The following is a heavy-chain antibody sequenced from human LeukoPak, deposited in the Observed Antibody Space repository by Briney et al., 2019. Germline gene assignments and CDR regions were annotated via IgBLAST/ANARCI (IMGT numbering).Heavy chain of an antibody. J-gene: IGHJ1*01. CDR1: GGSISSGGYY. D-gene: IGHD6-13*01. CDR2: IYHSGST. Sequence: MPSETLSLTCTVSGGSISSGGYYWSWIRQPPGKGLEWIGYIYHSGSTYYNPSLKSRVTISVDRSKNQFSLKLSSVTAADTAVYYRARVAAGIGFFQHWGQGTLVTVSS. V-gene: IGHV4-30-2*01. CDR3: ARVAAGIGFFQH.